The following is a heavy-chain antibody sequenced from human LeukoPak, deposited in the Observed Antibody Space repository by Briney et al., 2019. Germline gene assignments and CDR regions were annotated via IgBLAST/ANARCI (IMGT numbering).Heavy chain of an antibody. Sequence: GGSLRLSCAASGFTVSSNYMSRVRQAPGKGLEWVSVIYSGGSTYYADSVKGRFTISRDNSKNTLYLQMNSLRAEDTAVYYCARDPSITMVRGVKTYGMDVWGQGTTVTVSS. CDR1: GFTVSSNY. CDR2: IYSGGST. V-gene: IGHV3-53*01. D-gene: IGHD3-10*01. J-gene: IGHJ6*02. CDR3: ARDPSITMVRGVKTYGMDV.